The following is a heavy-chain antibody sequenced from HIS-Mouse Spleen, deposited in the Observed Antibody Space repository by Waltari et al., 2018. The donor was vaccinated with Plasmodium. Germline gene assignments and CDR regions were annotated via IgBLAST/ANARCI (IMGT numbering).Heavy chain of an antibody. CDR2: KDQDGREK. J-gene: IGHJ2*01. Sequence: EVQLVESGGGLVQPGGSLRLSCAASGFTFSSYWMSWVRQAPGKGVEVDANKDQDGREKYYGDVVTQRFTIARDNAKSSLYLQVNSMRDEDTAVYDSASSWYWYFDLWGRGTLVTVSA. CDR1: GFTFSSYW. CDR3: ASSWYWYFDL. D-gene: IGHD6-13*01. V-gene: IGHV3-7*01.